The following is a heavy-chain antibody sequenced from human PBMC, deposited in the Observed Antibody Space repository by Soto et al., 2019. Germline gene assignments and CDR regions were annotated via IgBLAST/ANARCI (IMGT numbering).Heavy chain of an antibody. D-gene: IGHD2-8*01. V-gene: IGHV3-23*01. CDR1: GFTFSSFA. J-gene: IGHJ3*02. CDR3: AKVKWTYASVSDI. Sequence: GGSLRLSCAASGFTFSSFAMSWVRQAPGKGLEWVSGISNSGGSVNYADSVKGRFTISRDNSKNTLSLEMNSLRAEDTALYYCAKVKWTYASVSDIWGQGIMVTVSS. CDR2: ISNSGGSV.